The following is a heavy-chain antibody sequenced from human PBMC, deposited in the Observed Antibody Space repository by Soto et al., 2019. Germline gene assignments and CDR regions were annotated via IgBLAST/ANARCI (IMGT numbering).Heavy chain of an antibody. CDR3: ATRITVFGLLIHPFDP. Sequence: PSETLSLTCAVYGGSVTGYYWNWIRQPPGKGLEWIGEINHTGGTHYNPSLKSRVTMSVDTSKNQFSLRLSSVTAADTAIYYCATRITVFGLLIHPFDPWGQGTLVTVSS. V-gene: IGHV4-34*01. J-gene: IGHJ5*02. D-gene: IGHD3-3*01. CDR1: GGSVTGYY. CDR2: INHTGGT.